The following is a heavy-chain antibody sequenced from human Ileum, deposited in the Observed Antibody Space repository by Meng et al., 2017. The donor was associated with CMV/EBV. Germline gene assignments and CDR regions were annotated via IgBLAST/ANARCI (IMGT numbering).Heavy chain of an antibody. CDR1: GGSINNYY. Sequence: HVQLQASGPGLVKPSETLSLTCTVSGGSINNYYWSWIRQPPGKGLEWIGYVYYTGRTEYNPSLKGRISISVDTSKNQFSLKLNSVTTADTAMYYCTRDLGTSSSGVWGQGTLVTVSS. CDR2: VYYTGRT. J-gene: IGHJ4*02. CDR3: TRDLGTSSSGV. V-gene: IGHV4-59*01. D-gene: IGHD6-6*01.